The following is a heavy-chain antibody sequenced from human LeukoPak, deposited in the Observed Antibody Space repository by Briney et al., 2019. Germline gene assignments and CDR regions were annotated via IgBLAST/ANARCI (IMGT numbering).Heavy chain of an antibody. D-gene: IGHD5-24*01. CDR1: GFTFSSYG. CDR2: ISYDGSNK. V-gene: IGHV3-30*03. CDR3: ARGSLWLQLDY. Sequence: GGSLRLSCAASGFTFSSYGMHWVRQAPGKGLEWVAVISYDGSNKYYADSVKGRFTISRDNSKNTLYLQMNSLRAEDTAVYYCARGSLWLQLDYWGQGTLVTVSS. J-gene: IGHJ4*02.